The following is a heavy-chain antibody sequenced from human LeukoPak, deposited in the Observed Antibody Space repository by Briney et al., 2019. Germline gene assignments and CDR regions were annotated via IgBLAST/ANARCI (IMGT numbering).Heavy chain of an antibody. V-gene: IGHV3-74*01. J-gene: IGHJ4*01. D-gene: IGHD3-3*01. CDR2: INSDGSST. CDR3: ARGPLLEWLLYFDY. CDR1: GFTFSSYS. Sequence: GGSLRLSCAASGFTFSSYSMNWVRQAPGKGLVWVSRINSDGSSTSYADSVKGRFTISRDNAKNSLFLQMNSLRAEDTAVYYCARGPLLEWLLYFDYWGQGTLVTVSS.